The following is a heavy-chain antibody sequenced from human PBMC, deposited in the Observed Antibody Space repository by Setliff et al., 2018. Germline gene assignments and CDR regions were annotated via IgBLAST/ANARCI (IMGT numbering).Heavy chain of an antibody. V-gene: IGHV4-4*08. CDR3: AREDGPNYYYYYMDI. J-gene: IGHJ6*03. CDR1: GGSISSYD. Sequence: PSETLSLTCTVSGGSISSYDWSWIRQPPGKGLERIGYISKTGSAYYSPSLKSRVTISVDTSKNQFSLKLSAVTAADTAVYFCAREDGPNYYYYYMDIWGKGTTVTVPS. D-gene: IGHD2-8*01. CDR2: ISKTGSA.